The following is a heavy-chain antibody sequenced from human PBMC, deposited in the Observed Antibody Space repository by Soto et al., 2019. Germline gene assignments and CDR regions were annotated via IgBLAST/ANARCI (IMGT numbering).Heavy chain of an antibody. CDR1: GGTFSSYA. Sequence: QVQLVQSGAEVKKPGSSVKVSCKASGGTFSSYAISWVRQAPGQGLEWMGGIIPIFGTANYAQKFQGRVTITADESTSTAYMELSSLRSEDTAVYYCARDLVRGFGEPRGWYFDLWGRGTLVTVSS. V-gene: IGHV1-69*01. J-gene: IGHJ2*01. CDR2: IIPIFGTA. CDR3: ARDLVRGFGEPRGWYFDL. D-gene: IGHD3-10*01.